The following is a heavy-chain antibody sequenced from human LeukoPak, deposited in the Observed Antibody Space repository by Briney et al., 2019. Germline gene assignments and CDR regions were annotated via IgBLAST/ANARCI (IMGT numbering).Heavy chain of an antibody. J-gene: IGHJ3*01. V-gene: IGHV3-74*01. CDR2: INSDVTST. CDR1: GFTFDDYG. D-gene: IGHD6-19*01. Sequence: GGPLRLSCAASGFTFDDYGMNWVRQVPGKGLMWVSRINSDVTSTNYADSVKGRFTISRDNAKNTLYLQMDSLRAEDTAVYYCARAVAGTRNAFDLWGQGTMVTVSS. CDR3: ARAVAGTRNAFDL.